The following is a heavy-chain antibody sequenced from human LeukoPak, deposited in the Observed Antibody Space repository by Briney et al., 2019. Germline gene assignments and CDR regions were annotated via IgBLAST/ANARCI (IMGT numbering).Heavy chain of an antibody. CDR2: ISSSSSYI. J-gene: IGHJ4*02. CDR1: GFTFSSYS. D-gene: IGHD4-17*01. V-gene: IGHV3-21*01. Sequence: GGSLRLSCAASGFTFSSYSMNWVRQAPGKGLEWVSSISSSSSYIYYADSVKGRFTIPRDIAKNSLYLQMNSLRAEDTAVYYCARSMTTVTTFDYWGQGTLVTVSS. CDR3: ARSMTTVTTFDY.